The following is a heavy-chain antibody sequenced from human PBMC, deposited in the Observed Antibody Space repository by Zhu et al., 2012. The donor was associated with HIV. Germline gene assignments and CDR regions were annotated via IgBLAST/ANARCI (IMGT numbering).Heavy chain of an antibody. V-gene: IGHV4-59*11. CDR3: ARLLVPAAISSVSFDY. D-gene: IGHD2-2*02. CDR2: IYYSGST. Sequence: QVQLQESGPGLVKPPETLSLTCIVSGGSISSHYWSWIRQPPGKRLEWIGYIYYSGSTNYNPSLKSRLTISVDTSKNQFSLKLTSVTAADTAVYYCARLLVPAAISSVSFDYWGQGTLVTVSS. J-gene: IGHJ4*02. CDR1: GGSISSHY.